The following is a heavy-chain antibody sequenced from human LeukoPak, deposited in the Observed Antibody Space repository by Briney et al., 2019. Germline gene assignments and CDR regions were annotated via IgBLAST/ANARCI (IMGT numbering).Heavy chain of an antibody. CDR3: ARGSGWPQYYFDY. CDR1: GYNFTNYW. D-gene: IGHD6-19*01. V-gene: IGHV5-51*01. Sequence: GESLKISCKGSGYNFTNYWIGWVRQMPGKGLEWMGIIYPGDSDTRYSPSFQGQVTISADKSISTAYLQWSSLKASDTAMYYCARGSGWPQYYFDYWGQGTLVTVSS. J-gene: IGHJ4*02. CDR2: IYPGDSDT.